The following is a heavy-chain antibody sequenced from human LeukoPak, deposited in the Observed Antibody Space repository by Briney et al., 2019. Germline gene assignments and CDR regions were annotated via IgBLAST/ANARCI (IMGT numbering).Heavy chain of an antibody. Sequence: GGSRRLSCAASGFSFSNYGMNWVRQAPGKGLEWVSLISSSSSYIYYADSVKGRFTISRDNAKNSLYLQMNSLRAEDTAVYYGARCRNGYRNDVFDIWGQGTMVTVSS. D-gene: IGHD5-24*01. CDR1: GFSFSNYG. CDR3: ARCRNGYRNDVFDI. J-gene: IGHJ3*02. CDR2: ISSSSSYI. V-gene: IGHV3-21*01.